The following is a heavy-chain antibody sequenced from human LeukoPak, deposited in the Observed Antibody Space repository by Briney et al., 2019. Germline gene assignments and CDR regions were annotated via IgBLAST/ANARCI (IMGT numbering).Heavy chain of an antibody. D-gene: IGHD6-6*01. CDR2: IWYDGGNK. V-gene: IGHV3-33*01. CDR3: ARDQLLYSSSPLDY. J-gene: IGHJ4*02. CDR1: GFTFSSYG. Sequence: GGSLRLSCAASGFTFSSYGMHWVRQAPGKGLEWVAVIWYDGGNKYYADSVKGRFTISRDNSKNTLYLQMNSLRAEDTAVYYCARDQLLYSSSPLDYWGQGTLVTVSS.